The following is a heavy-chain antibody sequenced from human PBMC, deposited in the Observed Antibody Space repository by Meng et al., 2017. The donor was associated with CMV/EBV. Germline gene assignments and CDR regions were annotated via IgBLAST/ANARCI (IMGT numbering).Heavy chain of an antibody. Sequence: SCAASGFTFSSYAMHWVRQAPGKGLEWVEVISYDGSNKYYADTVKGRFTISRDNSKNTLYLQMNSLRAEDTAVYYCARGQAAAGTVYWGQGTLVTVSS. CDR2: ISYDGSNK. CDR1: GFTFSSYA. D-gene: IGHD6-13*01. CDR3: ARGQAAAGTVY. V-gene: IGHV3-30*04. J-gene: IGHJ4*02.